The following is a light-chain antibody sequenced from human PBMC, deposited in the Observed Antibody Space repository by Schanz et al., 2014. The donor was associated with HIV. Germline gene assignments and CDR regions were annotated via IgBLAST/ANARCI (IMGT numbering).Light chain of an antibody. J-gene: IGKJ4*01. Sequence: ETVLTQSPGSLSLSPGGRATLSCRASQSVSSSYLAWYQQKPGQAPRLLIYGASSRATGIPDRFSGSGSGTDFTLTISRLEPEDFAVYYCQQYGSSPTTFGGGTKVEIK. CDR1: QSVSSSY. CDR3: QQYGSSPTT. V-gene: IGKV3-20*01. CDR2: GAS.